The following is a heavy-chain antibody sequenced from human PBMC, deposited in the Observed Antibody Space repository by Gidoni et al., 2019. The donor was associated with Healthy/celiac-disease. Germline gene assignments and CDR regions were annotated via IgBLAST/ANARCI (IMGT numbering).Heavy chain of an antibody. D-gene: IGHD3-3*01. CDR2: IYYSGST. CDR3: ACLLREWLLAGFDY. V-gene: IGHV4-39*01. J-gene: IGHJ4*02. CDR1: GGSISSSSYY. Sequence: QLQLQESGPGLVKPSETLSLTCTVSGGSISSSSYYWGWIRQPPGKGLEWIGSIYYSGSTYYNPSLKSRVTISVDTSKNQFSLKLSSVTAADTAVYYCACLLREWLLAGFDYWGQGTLVTVSS.